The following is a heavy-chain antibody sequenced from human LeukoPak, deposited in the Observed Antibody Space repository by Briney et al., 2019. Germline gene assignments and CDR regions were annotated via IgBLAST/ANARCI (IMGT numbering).Heavy chain of an antibody. CDR1: GGSISSYY. CDR3: AISSGWYLLDY. D-gene: IGHD6-19*01. V-gene: IGHV4-4*09. CDR2: IYTSGST. Sequence: SETLSPTCTVSGGSISSYYWSWIRQPPGKGLEWIGYIYTSGSTNYTPSLKSRVTISVDTSKNQFSLKLSSVTAADTAVYYCAISSGWYLLDYWGQGTLVTVSS. J-gene: IGHJ4*02.